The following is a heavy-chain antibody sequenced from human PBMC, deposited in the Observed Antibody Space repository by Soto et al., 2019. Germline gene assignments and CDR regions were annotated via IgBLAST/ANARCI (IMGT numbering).Heavy chain of an antibody. Sequence: GGSLRLSCAASGFTFSSYAMSWVRQAPGKGLEWVSAISGSGGSTYYADSVKGRFTISRDNSKNTLYLQMNSLRAEDTAVYYCAKGVAAAGTGGVLNWFDPWGQGTLVTVSS. D-gene: IGHD6-13*01. CDR2: ISGSGGST. V-gene: IGHV3-23*01. CDR1: GFTFSSYA. CDR3: AKGVAAAGTGGVLNWFDP. J-gene: IGHJ5*02.